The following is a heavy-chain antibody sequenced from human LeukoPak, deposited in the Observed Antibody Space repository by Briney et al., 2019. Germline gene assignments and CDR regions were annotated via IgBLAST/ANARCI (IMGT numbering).Heavy chain of an antibody. CDR1: GDSISSSSYY. CDR2: IYYTGTT. Sequence: SETLSLTCTVSGDSISSSSYYWGWIRQPPGKGLEWIGSIYYTGTTDSNPSLKSRVTMSINTSKNHFSLRLSSVTAADTAVYYCARGNSASGYDESYYFDYWGQGTLVTVSS. V-gene: IGHV4-39*02. J-gene: IGHJ4*02. CDR3: ARGNSASGYDESYYFDY. D-gene: IGHD5-12*01.